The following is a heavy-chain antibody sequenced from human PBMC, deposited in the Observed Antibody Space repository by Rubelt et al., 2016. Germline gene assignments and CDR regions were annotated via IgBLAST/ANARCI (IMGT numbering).Heavy chain of an antibody. CDR2: IIPILGIA. CDR1: GGTFSSYA. D-gene: IGHD2-21*02. CDR3: AKDRFFRSAGDDYFDY. V-gene: IGHV1-69*04. Sequence: QVQLVQSGAEVKKPGSSVKVSCKASGGTFSSYAISWVRQAPGQGLEWMGRIIPILGIANYAQKFQGRVTITADKSTSTAYMELSSLRSEDTAVYYCAKDRFFRSAGDDYFDYWGQGTLVTVSS. J-gene: IGHJ4*02.